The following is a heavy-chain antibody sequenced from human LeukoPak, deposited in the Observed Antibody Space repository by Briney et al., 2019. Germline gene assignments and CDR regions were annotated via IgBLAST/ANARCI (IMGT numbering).Heavy chain of an antibody. CDR1: RFTFSSYS. CDR2: ISSSGSYI. Sequence: PGGSLRLSCAASRFTFSSYSMNWVRQAPGKGLEWVSSISSSGSYIYYADSVKGRFTISRDNSKNTLYLQMNSLRAEDTAVYYCAKGKVTPPFDYWGQGTLVTVSS. J-gene: IGHJ4*02. V-gene: IGHV3-21*04. D-gene: IGHD5-18*01. CDR3: AKGKVTPPFDY.